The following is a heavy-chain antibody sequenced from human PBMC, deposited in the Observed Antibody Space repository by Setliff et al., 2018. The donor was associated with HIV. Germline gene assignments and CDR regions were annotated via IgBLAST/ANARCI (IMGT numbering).Heavy chain of an antibody. CDR3: ARVPAIGVVPGAPNDGFDI. Sequence: SETLSLTCTVSGASIGRRSDCWGWIRQPPGKGLEWIGYIYYSGSTFYNPSLKSRLTISVDTSKNQFSLKLTSLTAADTAVYYCARVPAIGVVPGAPNDGFDIWGQGTMVTVSS. D-gene: IGHD2-2*01. CDR1: GASIGRRSDC. CDR2: IYYSGST. V-gene: IGHV4-31*03. J-gene: IGHJ3*02.